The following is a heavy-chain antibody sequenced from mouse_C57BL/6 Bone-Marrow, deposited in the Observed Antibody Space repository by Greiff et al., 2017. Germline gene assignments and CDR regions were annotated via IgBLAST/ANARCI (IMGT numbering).Heavy chain of an antibody. V-gene: IGHV2-5*01. CDR2: IWRGGST. CDR3: AKNRAYGNFYFDY. CDR1: GFSLTSYG. Sequence: VKLVESGPGLVQPSQSLSITCTVSGFSLTSYGVHWVRQSPGKGLEWLGVIWRGGSTDYNAAFMSRLSITKDNSKSQVFFKMNSLQANDTAIYYGAKNRAYGNFYFDYWGQGTTLTVSS. J-gene: IGHJ2*01. D-gene: IGHD2-1*01.